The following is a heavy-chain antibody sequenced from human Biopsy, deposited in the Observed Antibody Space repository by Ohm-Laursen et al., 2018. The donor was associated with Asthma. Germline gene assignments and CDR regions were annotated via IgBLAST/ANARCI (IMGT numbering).Heavy chain of an antibody. V-gene: IGHV3-33*01. CDR3: ARESSVAGSSAFDY. CDR1: GFTFSSYG. CDR2: IWYDGSNK. J-gene: IGHJ4*02. Sequence: SLRLSCAASGFTFSSYGMHWVRQAPGKGLEWVAVIWYDGSNKYYADSVKGRFTISRDNSKNTLYLQMNSLRAEDTAVYYCARESSVAGSSAFDYWGQGTLVTVSS. D-gene: IGHD6-19*01.